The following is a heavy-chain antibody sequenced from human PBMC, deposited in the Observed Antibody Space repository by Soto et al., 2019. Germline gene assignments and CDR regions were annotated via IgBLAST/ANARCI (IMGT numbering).Heavy chain of an antibody. CDR2: INAGNGNT. CDR3: ARSIVVVTALDY. V-gene: IGHV1-3*01. CDR1: RDTFNSYA. Sequence: VKVSCEACRDTFNSYAMHWVRQAPGQRLEWMGWINAGNGNTKYSQKFQGRVTITRDTSASTAYMELSSLRSEDTAVYYCARSIVVVTALDYWGQGTLVTVSS. J-gene: IGHJ4*02. D-gene: IGHD2-21*02.